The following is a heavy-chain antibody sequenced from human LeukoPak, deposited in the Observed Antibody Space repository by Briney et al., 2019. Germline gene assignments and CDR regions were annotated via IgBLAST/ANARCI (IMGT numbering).Heavy chain of an antibody. Sequence: ASVKVSCKASGGTFSSYAISWVRQAPGQGLEWMGGIIPIFDTANYAQKFQGRVTITADESTSTAYMELSSLRSEDTAVYYCARGSPARSVGATMVPDYWGQGTLVTVSS. CDR1: GGTFSSYA. CDR3: ARGSPARSVGATMVPDY. CDR2: IIPIFDTA. J-gene: IGHJ4*02. D-gene: IGHD1-26*01. V-gene: IGHV1-69*13.